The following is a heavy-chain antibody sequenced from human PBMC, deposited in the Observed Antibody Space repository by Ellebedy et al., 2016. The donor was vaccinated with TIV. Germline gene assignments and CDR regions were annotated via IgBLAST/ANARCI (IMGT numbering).Heavy chain of an antibody. Sequence: PGGSLRLSCAASGFTFSSYATGWVRQAPGKGLEWVSSISASGHYTHYADAVRGRFTISRDKSKDTLDMQMNSLRVEDTAVYYCARGWSTPDYWGQGTLVTVSS. V-gene: IGHV3-23*01. CDR3: ARGWSTPDY. CDR2: ISASGHYT. D-gene: IGHD2-15*01. CDR1: GFTFSSYA. J-gene: IGHJ4*02.